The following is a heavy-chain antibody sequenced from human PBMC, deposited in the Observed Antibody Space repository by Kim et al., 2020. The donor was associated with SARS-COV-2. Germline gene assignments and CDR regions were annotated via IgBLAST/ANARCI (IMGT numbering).Heavy chain of an antibody. CDR1: GFSFSSYA. Sequence: GGSLRLSCVGSGFSFSSYAMSWVRQAPGKGLEWVSGISGSGGYSYYEDSVTGRFTISRDNSVNTLYLQMNSLRADDTSLYYCAKALFGTGEVVEARDVFDIWGQGTVVTVSS. J-gene: IGHJ3*02. D-gene: IGHD3-10*01. CDR2: ISGSGGYS. CDR3: AKALFGTGEVVEARDVFDI. V-gene: IGHV3-23*01.